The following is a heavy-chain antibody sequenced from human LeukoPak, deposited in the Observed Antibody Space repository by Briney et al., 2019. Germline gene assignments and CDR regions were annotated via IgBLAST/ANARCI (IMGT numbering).Heavy chain of an antibody. CDR3: ASAHDYGNFDY. J-gene: IGHJ4*02. CDR1: GGTFSSYA. D-gene: IGHD4-17*01. CDR2: MNPNSGNT. V-gene: IGHV1-8*02. Sequence: ASVKVSCKASGGTFSSYAISWVRQATGQGLEWMGWMNPNSGNTGYAQKFQGRVTMTRNTSISTAYMELSSLRSEDTAVYYCASAHDYGNFDYWGQGTLVTVSS.